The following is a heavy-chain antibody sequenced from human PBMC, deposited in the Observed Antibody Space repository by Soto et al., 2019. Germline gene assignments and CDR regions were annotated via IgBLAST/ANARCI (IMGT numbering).Heavy chain of an antibody. CDR1: GFTFSGSA. D-gene: IGHD2-15*01. CDR3: TRGDCSGGTCYSSLGMDV. V-gene: IGHV3-73*02. Sequence: EVQLVESRGGLVQPGGSLKLSCAASGFTFSGSAMHWVRQASGKGLEWVGHIRSKASNYATAYAASVKGRFTISRDDSKNTAFLQMDSLKTEDTAVYYCTRGDCSGGTCYSSLGMDVWGQGTTVTVSS. CDR2: IRSKASNYAT. J-gene: IGHJ6*02.